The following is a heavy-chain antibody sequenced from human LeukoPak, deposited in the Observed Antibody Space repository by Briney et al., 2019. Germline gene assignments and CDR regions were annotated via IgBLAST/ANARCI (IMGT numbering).Heavy chain of an antibody. V-gene: IGHV3-53*01. Sequence: GGSLRLSCAAYGFSVSSNYMTWVRQAPGKGLEWVSVIYGDGGTDYADSVKGRFPISRDNSKNTVSLQMNSLRAEDTAVYYWASGQKLGLSWYFDFWGRGTLVTVSS. D-gene: IGHD6-13*01. CDR3: ASGQKLGLSWYFDF. J-gene: IGHJ2*01. CDR1: GFSVSSNY. CDR2: IYGDGGT.